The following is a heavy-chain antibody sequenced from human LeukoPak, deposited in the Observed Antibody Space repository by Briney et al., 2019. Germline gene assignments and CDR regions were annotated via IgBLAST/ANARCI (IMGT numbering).Heavy chain of an antibody. CDR1: GGSISSSSYY. J-gene: IGHJ5*02. CDR2: IYYSGST. CDR3: ARGGSVQLWSYHNWFDP. Sequence: SETLSLTCTVSGGSISSSSYYWGWIRQPPGKGLEWIGSIYYSGSTYYNPSLKSRVTISVDKSKNQFSLKLSSVTAADTAVYYCARGGSVQLWSYHNWFDPWGQGTLVTVSS. V-gene: IGHV4-39*07. D-gene: IGHD5-18*01.